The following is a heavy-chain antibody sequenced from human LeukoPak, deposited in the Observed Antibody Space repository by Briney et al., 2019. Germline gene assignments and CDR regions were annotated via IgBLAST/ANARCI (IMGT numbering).Heavy chain of an antibody. Sequence: SQTLSLTCTVSGGSISSGGYYWSWIRQHPGKGLEWIGYIYYSGSTYYNPSLKSRVTISVGTSKNQFSLKLSSVTAADTAVYYCARDRAVAGERGFDYWGQGTLVTVSS. V-gene: IGHV4-31*03. D-gene: IGHD6-19*01. J-gene: IGHJ4*02. CDR1: GGSISSGGYY. CDR2: IYYSGST. CDR3: ARDRAVAGERGFDY.